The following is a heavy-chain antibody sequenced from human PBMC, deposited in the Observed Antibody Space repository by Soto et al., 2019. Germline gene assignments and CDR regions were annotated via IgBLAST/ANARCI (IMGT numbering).Heavy chain of an antibody. CDR3: ARGLGAARTFDY. CDR2: INHSGST. Sequence: PSETLSLTCAVYGGSFSGYYWSWIRQPPGKGLEWIGEINHSGSTNYNPSLKSRVTISVDTSKNQFSLKLSSVTAADTAVYYCARGLGAARTFDYWGQGTLVTVSS. J-gene: IGHJ4*02. CDR1: GGSFSGYY. V-gene: IGHV4-34*01. D-gene: IGHD6-6*01.